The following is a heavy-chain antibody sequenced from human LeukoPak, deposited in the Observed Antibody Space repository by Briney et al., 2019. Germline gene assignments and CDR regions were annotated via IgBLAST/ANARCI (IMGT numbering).Heavy chain of an antibody. CDR3: AKGLYGDYVRAFDI. Sequence: PGGSLRLSCAASGFTFDDYAMPWVRQAPGKGLEWVSGISWNSGSIGYADSVKGRFTISRDNAKNSLYLQMNSLRAEDTALYYCAKGLYGDYVRAFDIWGQGTMVTVSS. J-gene: IGHJ3*02. CDR2: ISWNSGSI. V-gene: IGHV3-9*01. CDR1: GFTFDDYA. D-gene: IGHD4-17*01.